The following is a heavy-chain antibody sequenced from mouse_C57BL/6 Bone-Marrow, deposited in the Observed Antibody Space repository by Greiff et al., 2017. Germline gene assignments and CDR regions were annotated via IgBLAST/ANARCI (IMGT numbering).Heavy chain of an antibody. J-gene: IGHJ4*01. Sequence: EVKLMESGGGLVKPGGSLKLSCAASGFTFSSYAMSWVRQTPEKRLEWVATISDGGSYTYYPDNVKGRFTISRDNAKNNLYLQMSHLKSEDTAMYYCARVLDPPMDYWGQGTSVTVSS. CDR3: ARVLDPPMDY. CDR2: ISDGGSYT. V-gene: IGHV5-4*03. CDR1: GFTFSSYA.